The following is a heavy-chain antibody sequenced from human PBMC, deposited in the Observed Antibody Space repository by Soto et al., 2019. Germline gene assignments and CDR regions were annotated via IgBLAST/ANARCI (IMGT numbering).Heavy chain of an antibody. CDR1: GGSISSSNYF. V-gene: IGHV4-39*01. CDR2: MYYSGST. J-gene: IGHJ5*02. Sequence: QLQLQESGPGLVKPSETLSLTCTVSGGSISSSNYFWGWIRQPPGKGLEWIGSMYYSGSTYYNPSLKSRVTISVDTSKNQFSLKLSSVTAADTATYYCARHGERTIRSLNGFDPWGQGTLVTVSS. CDR3: ARHGERTIRSLNGFDP. D-gene: IGHD4-17*01.